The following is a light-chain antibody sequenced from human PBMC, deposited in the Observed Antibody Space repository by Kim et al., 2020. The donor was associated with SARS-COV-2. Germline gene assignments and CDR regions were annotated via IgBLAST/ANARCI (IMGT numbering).Light chain of an antibody. Sequence: TLSLSPRASAALSGRSSEGVSSYLAWYQQRPGQAPWLLIYDASNRATGSPARFSGSGSATDFTLTISSLEPEDFAVYCCQQRSNWPYTFGKGTKLEI. CDR1: EGVSSY. CDR3: QQRSNWPYT. J-gene: IGKJ2*01. V-gene: IGKV3-11*01. CDR2: DAS.